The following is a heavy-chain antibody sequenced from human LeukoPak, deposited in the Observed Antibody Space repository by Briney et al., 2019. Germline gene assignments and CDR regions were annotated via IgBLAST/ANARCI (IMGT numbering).Heavy chain of an antibody. V-gene: IGHV3-23*01. D-gene: IGHD6-13*01. J-gene: IGHJ4*02. Sequence: PGGSLRLSCAASGFTFSSYAMSWVRQAPGKGLEWVSAISGSGGSTYYADSVKGRFTISRNNSKNTLYLQMNSLRAEDTAVYYCAKDIAAAGGYYFDYWAQGTLVTVSS. CDR2: ISGSGGST. CDR3: AKDIAAAGGYYFDY. CDR1: GFTFSSYA.